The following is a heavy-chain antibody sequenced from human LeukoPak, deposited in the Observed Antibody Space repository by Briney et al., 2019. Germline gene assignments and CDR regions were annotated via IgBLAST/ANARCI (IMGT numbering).Heavy chain of an antibody. D-gene: IGHD3-3*01. CDR3: ARDGVAVLRFLEWPPGQTVRAAPGVY. V-gene: IGHV1-18*01. Sequence: ASVKVSCKASGYTFTNYGISWVRQAPGQGLEWMGWISAYNGNTNYAQKLQGRVTMTTDTSTTTAYMDLRSLRSDDTAVYYCARDGVAVLRFLEWPPGQTVRAAPGVYWGQGTLVTVSS. CDR2: ISAYNGNT. CDR1: GYTFTNYG. J-gene: IGHJ4*02.